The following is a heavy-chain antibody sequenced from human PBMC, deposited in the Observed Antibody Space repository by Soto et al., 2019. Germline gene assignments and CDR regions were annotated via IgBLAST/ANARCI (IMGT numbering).Heavy chain of an antibody. CDR2: IYYSGST. CDR1: GGSISSYY. D-gene: IGHD3-3*01. V-gene: IGHV4-59*01. Sequence: PSETLSLTCTVSGGSISSYYWSWIRQPPGKGLEWIGYIYYSGSTNYNPSLKSRVTISVDTSKNQFSLKLSSVTAADTAVYYCARASYYDFWSGYYPSSRTDVWCQGTTVTVSS. J-gene: IGHJ6*02. CDR3: ARASYYDFWSGYYPSSRTDV.